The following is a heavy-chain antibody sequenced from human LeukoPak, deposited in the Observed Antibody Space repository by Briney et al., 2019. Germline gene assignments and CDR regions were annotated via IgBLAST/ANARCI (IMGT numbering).Heavy chain of an antibody. V-gene: IGHV3-23*01. Sequence: GGSLRLSCAASGFTFSSYAMSWVRQAPGKGLEGVSAISGSGGSTYYADSVKGRFTISRDNSKNTLYLQMNSLRAEDTAVYYCAKERGYCSTTSYSVGWFDPWGQGTLVTVSS. J-gene: IGHJ5*02. CDR1: GFTFSSYA. CDR2: ISGSGGST. D-gene: IGHD2-2*03. CDR3: AKERGYCSTTSYSVGWFDP.